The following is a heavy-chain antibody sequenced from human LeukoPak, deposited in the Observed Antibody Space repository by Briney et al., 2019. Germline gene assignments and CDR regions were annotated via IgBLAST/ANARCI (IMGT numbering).Heavy chain of an antibody. CDR2: ISAYNGNT. Sequence: GASVKVSCKAPGYTFTSYGISWVRQAPGQGLEWMGWISAYNGNTNYAQKLQGRVTVTTDTSTSTAYMELRSLRSDDTAVYYCARCGRYSGYYYGVAFDIWGQGTMVTVSS. CDR1: GYTFTSYG. D-gene: IGHD3-22*01. V-gene: IGHV1-18*01. CDR3: ARCGRYSGYYYGVAFDI. J-gene: IGHJ3*02.